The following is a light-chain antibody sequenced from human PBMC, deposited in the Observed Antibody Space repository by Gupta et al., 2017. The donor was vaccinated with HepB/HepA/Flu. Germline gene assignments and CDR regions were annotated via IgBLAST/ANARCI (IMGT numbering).Light chain of an antibody. CDR3: QQYDSWWT. V-gene: IGKV3-15*01. J-gene: IGKJ1*01. Sequence: EIVMTQSPATLSVSPGDRATLSCRASQSLNSNLAWYQQKPGQAPRLLIYGASTMASGVPARFSGSGSGTEFTLTISSLQSEDLAVYYWQQYDSWWTFGQGTRVEIK. CDR1: QSLNSN. CDR2: GAS.